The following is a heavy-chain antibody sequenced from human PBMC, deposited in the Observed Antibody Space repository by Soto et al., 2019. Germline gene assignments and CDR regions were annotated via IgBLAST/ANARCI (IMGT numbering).Heavy chain of an antibody. D-gene: IGHD3-3*01. J-gene: IGHJ6*02. CDR2: IIPIFGTA. CDR3: ASRTYYDFWSGYSPHYYYGMDV. V-gene: IGHV1-69*13. CDR1: GGTFSSYA. Sequence: EASVKVSCKASGGTFSSYAISWVRQAPGQGLEWMGGIIPIFGTANYAQKFQGRVTITADESTSTAYMELSSLRSEDTAVYYCASRTYYDFWSGYSPHYYYGMDVWGQGTTVTVSS.